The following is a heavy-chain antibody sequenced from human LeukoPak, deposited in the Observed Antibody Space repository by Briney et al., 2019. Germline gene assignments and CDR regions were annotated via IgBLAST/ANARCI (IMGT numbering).Heavy chain of an antibody. CDR2: ISYDGSNK. D-gene: IGHD6-19*01. CDR1: GFTFSSYG. Sequence: GRSLRLSCAASGFTFSSYGMHWVRRAPGKGLEWVAVISYDGSNKYYADSVKGRFTISRDNSKNTLYLQMNSLRAEDTAVYYCAKTPEYSSGWYEYYFDYWGQGTLVTVSS. V-gene: IGHV3-30*18. CDR3: AKTPEYSSGWYEYYFDY. J-gene: IGHJ4*02.